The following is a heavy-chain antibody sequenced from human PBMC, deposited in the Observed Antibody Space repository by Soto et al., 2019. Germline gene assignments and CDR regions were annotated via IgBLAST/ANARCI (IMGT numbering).Heavy chain of an antibody. V-gene: IGHV3-23*01. CDR3: ASPPLLITGTLIDY. CDR2: ISGSGGST. D-gene: IGHD1-7*01. Sequence: PLGSLSHFCEDSGFTFRSYAMRWVRPAPGKGLEWVSAISGSGGSTYYADSVKGRFTISRDNSKNTLYLQMNSLRAEDTAVYYCASPPLLITGTLIDYWGQGTMIAV. J-gene: IGHJ4*02. CDR1: GFTFRSYA.